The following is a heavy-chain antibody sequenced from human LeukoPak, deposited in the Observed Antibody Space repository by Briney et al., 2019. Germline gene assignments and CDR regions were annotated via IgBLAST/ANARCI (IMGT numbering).Heavy chain of an antibody. Sequence: GGSLRLSCAVSGFTFTNAWMSWVRQAPGKGLEWVGRIKSTAHGGATDYAAPVKGRFSILRDDSENTLYLQLNNLKTEDTAVYYCATDLGSTWYNYYFDYWGQGTLVTVSS. D-gene: IGHD6-13*01. V-gene: IGHV3-15*01. CDR1: GFTFTNAW. CDR3: ATDLGSTWYNYYFDY. J-gene: IGHJ4*02. CDR2: IKSTAHGGAT.